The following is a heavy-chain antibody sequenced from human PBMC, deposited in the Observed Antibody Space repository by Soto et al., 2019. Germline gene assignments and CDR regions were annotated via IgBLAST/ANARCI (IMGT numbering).Heavy chain of an antibody. Sequence: GDSVKVSCKASGYTLTTFFMHWVRQAPGQGLEWMGVINPGYPAGRSTTYAKKFQGRVTMTNETSTSTVSMELSRMRSDDTAVYSCAREAIVAGATTGMDAWGQGTKVTVS. CDR3: AREAIVAGATTGMDA. CDR1: GYTLTTFF. D-gene: IGHD1-26*01. J-gene: IGHJ6*02. V-gene: IGHV1-46*01. CDR2: INPGYPAGRST.